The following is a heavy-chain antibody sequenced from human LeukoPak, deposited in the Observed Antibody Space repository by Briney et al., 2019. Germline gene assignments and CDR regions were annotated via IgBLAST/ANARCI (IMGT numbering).Heavy chain of an antibody. V-gene: IGHV3-9*03. CDR2: ISWNSGSI. CDR1: GFMFGDYA. J-gene: IGHJ3*02. D-gene: IGHD3-16*01. Sequence: GRSLRLSCAASGFMFGDYAMHWARQAPGKGLEWVSGISWNSGSIGYADSVKGRFTISRDNAKNSLYLQMNSLRAEDMALYYCATYSDDAFDIWGQGTMVTVSS. CDR3: ATYSDDAFDI.